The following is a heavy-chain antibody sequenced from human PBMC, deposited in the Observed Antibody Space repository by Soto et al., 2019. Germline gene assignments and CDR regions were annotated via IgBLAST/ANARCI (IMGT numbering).Heavy chain of an antibody. CDR3: ASGDIVLMVYPRLSNI. V-gene: IGHV4-39*01. J-gene: IGHJ3*02. CDR2: IYYSGST. CDR1: GGSISSSSYY. Sequence: QLQLQESGPGLVKPSETLSLTCTVSGGSISSSSYYWGWIRQPPGKGLEWIGSIYYSGSTYYNPSLKSRVTISVDTSKNQFSLKLSSVTAADTAVYYCASGDIVLMVYPRLSNIWGQGTMVTVSS. D-gene: IGHD2-8*01.